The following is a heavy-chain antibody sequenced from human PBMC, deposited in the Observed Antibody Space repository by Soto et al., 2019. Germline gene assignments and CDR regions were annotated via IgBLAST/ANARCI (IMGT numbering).Heavy chain of an antibody. Sequence: PSETLSLTCTVSGGSISSYYWSWIRQPPGKGLEWIGYIYYSGSTNYNPSLKSRVTISVDTSKNQFSLKLSSVTAADTAVYYCAGSDVVSPPRYCSGGSCYFPYYYGMDVWGQGTTVTVSS. J-gene: IGHJ6*02. CDR3: AGSDVVSPPRYCSGGSCYFPYYYGMDV. V-gene: IGHV4-59*01. CDR1: GGSISSYY. D-gene: IGHD2-15*01. CDR2: IYYSGST.